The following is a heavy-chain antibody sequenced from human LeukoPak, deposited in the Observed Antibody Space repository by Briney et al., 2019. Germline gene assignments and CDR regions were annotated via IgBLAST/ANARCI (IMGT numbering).Heavy chain of an antibody. J-gene: IGHJ4*02. V-gene: IGHV3-23*01. CDR3: AKDPEYGSGWYDEKFDY. CDR2: ISGSGGST. D-gene: IGHD6-19*01. CDR1: GFTFSSYA. Sequence: PGGSLRLSCAASGFTFSSYAMSWVRQAPGKGLEWVSAISGSGGSTYYADSVKGRFTISRDNSKNTLYLQMNSLRAEDTAVYYCAKDPEYGSGWYDEKFDYWGQGTLVTVSS.